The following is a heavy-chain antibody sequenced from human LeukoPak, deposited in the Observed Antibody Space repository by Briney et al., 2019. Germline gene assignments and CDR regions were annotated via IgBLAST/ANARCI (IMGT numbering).Heavy chain of an antibody. CDR1: GGSISTYS. CDR2: IYYSGST. Sequence: SETLSLPCTVSGGSISTYSWTWIRQPPGKGLEWIGNIYYSGSTNYNPSLKSRVTISIDTSKDQFSLKVSSVTAADTAVYYCARAHSSGWPHMFDPWGQGTLVTVPS. CDR3: ARAHSSGWPHMFDP. J-gene: IGHJ5*02. V-gene: IGHV4-59*01. D-gene: IGHD6-19*01.